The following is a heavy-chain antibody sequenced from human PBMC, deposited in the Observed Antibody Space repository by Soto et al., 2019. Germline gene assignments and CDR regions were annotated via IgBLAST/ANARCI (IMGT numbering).Heavy chain of an antibody. CDR1: GFIFSTYS. CDR2: VGRDGTFR. V-gene: IGHV3-48*01. J-gene: IGHJ4*02. Sequence: PGGSLRLPCATSGFIFSTYSLNWVCQAPGRGLEWVSYVGRDGTFRYYPDSMKGRFTISRDDAENSVYLQMNSLTVDDTAVYYCATDLNCGFDFWGQGTLVTVSS. CDR3: ATDLNCGFDF. D-gene: IGHD2-21*01.